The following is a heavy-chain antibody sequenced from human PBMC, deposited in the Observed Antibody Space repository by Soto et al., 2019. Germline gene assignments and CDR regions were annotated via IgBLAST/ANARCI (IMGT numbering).Heavy chain of an antibody. D-gene: IGHD5-18*01. CDR2: IIPIFGTT. V-gene: IGHV1-69*01. J-gene: IGHJ5*02. CDR3: AGDRSSGYSYGYGIGFWVDP. Sequence: QVQLVQSGAEVKKPGSSVKVSLNASAGTFSSYAISWVRQAPGQVLEWMGGIIPIFGTTNYAHRFQGRVTITADESTRTAYMEPSLLRSEDTAVYYCAGDRSSGYSYGYGIGFWVDPWGKGTLVTVSS. CDR1: AGTFSSYA.